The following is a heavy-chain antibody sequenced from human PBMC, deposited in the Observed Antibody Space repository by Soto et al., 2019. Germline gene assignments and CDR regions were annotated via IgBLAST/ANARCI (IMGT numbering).Heavy chain of an antibody. CDR3: AKGKNYCFGSGSRAFDI. CDR2: ISWNSGSI. D-gene: IGHD3-3*01. V-gene: IGHV3-9*01. J-gene: IGHJ3*02. Sequence: GGSLRLSCAASGFTFDDYAMHWVRQAPWKDLEWVSGISWNSGSIGYADSVKGRFTISRDNAKNSLYLQMNSLRAEDTALYYCAKGKNYCFGSGSRAFDICGQGTMVTSSS. CDR1: GFTFDDYA.